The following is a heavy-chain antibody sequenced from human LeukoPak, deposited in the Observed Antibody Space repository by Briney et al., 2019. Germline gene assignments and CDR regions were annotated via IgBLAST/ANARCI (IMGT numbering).Heavy chain of an antibody. CDR3: ALLLGVPGSVDY. J-gene: IGHJ4*02. CDR1: GSSTSSHY. Sequence: SETLSLTCTVSGSSTSSHYWSWIRQPPGKGLEWIGYIYYSGSTNYNPSLKSRVTVSVDTSKNQFSLKLSSVTAADTAVHYCALLLGVPGSVDYWGQGTLVTVSS. D-gene: IGHD3-10*01. V-gene: IGHV4-59*11. CDR2: IYYSGST.